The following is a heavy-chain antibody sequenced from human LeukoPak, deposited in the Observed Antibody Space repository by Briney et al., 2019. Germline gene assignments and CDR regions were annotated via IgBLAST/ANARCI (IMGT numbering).Heavy chain of an antibody. CDR2: VYYTGNT. D-gene: IGHD6-13*01. V-gene: IGHV4-59*01. Sequence: SETLSLTCTVSGGSISSYYWTWIRQAPGKGLEWIGYVYYTGNTNYNPSLRSRVTISLDTPKNQFSLRLSSVTAADTAVYYCARREAAGVFYFDYWGQGTLVTVSS. J-gene: IGHJ4*02. CDR1: GGSISSYY. CDR3: ARREAAGVFYFDY.